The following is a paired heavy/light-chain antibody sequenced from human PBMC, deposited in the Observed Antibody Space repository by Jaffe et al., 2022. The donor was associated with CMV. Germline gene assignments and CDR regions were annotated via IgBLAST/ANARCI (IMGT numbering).Light chain of an antibody. CDR3: QQSYSTPVYT. CDR1: QSISSY. V-gene: IGKV1-39*01. CDR2: AAS. Sequence: DIQMTQSPSSLSASVGDRVTITCRASQSISSYLNWYQQKPGKAPKLLIYAASSLQSGVPSRFSGSGSGTDFTLTISSLQPEDFATYYCQQSYSTPVYTFGQGTKLEIK. J-gene: IGKJ2*01.
Heavy chain of an antibody. CDR2: INPSGGST. CDR3: ARDTTIDPDIVVVPAAIGPPPGLYYYGMDV. D-gene: IGHD2-2*02. Sequence: QVQLVQSGAEVKKPGASVKVSCKASGYTFTSYYMHWVRQAPGQGLEWMGIINPSGGSTSYAQKFQGRVTMTRDTSTSTVYMELSSLRSEDTAVYYCARDTTIDPDIVVVPAAIGPPPGLYYYGMDVWGQGTTVTVSS. CDR1: GYTFTSYY. V-gene: IGHV1-46*01. J-gene: IGHJ6*02.